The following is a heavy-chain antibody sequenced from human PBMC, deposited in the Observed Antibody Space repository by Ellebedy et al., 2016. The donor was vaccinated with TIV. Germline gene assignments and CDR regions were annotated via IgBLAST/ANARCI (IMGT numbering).Heavy chain of an antibody. V-gene: IGHV1-46*01. D-gene: IGHD3-10*01. CDR2: INPSGGST. J-gene: IGHJ4*02. CDR3: ARSTVRGKYYFDY. Sequence: AASVKVSCKASAYTFTSYYMPWVRQAPGLGLEWMGIINPSGGSTSYAQKFQGRITVTRDTSTSTLYMALSSLRSEDTAVYYCARSTVRGKYYFDYWGQGTLVTGSS. CDR1: AYTFTSYY.